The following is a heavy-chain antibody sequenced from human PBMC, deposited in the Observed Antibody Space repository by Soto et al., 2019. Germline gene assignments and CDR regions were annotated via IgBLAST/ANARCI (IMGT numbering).Heavy chain of an antibody. D-gene: IGHD3-22*01. V-gene: IGHV3-33*01. CDR2: IWYDGSNK. Sequence: SLRLSCAASGFTFSSYGMHWVRQAPGKGLEWVAVIWYDGSNKYYADSVKGRFTISRDNSKNTLYLQMNSLRAEDTAVYYCARDYYDSSGYYYPGDYWGQGTLVTVSS. CDR1: GFTFSSYG. CDR3: ARDYYDSSGYYYPGDY. J-gene: IGHJ4*02.